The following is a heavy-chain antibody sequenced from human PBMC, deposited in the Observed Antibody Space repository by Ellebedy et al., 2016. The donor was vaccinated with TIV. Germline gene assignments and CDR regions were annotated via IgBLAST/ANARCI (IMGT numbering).Heavy chain of an antibody. CDR3: AKMGAYGIGSDPFDI. D-gene: IGHD3-16*01. CDR1: GFTYSSYG. Sequence: PGGSLRLSCVASGFTYSSYGMHWVRQAPGKGLEWVTVVSYDGSNTYYSGSVKGRFTISRDNSKNTLYLQMNSLRAEDTAVYYCAKMGAYGIGSDPFDIWGQGTMVIVSS. CDR2: VSYDGSNT. J-gene: IGHJ3*02. V-gene: IGHV3-30*18.